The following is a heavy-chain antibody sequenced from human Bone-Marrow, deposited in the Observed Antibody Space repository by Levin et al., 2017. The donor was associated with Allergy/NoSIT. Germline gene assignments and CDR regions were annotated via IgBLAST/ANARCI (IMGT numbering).Heavy chain of an antibody. CDR3: ARAPIAAAGLYYYYYYMDV. J-gene: IGHJ6*03. D-gene: IGHD6-13*01. V-gene: IGHV1-69*06. Sequence: PTASVKVSCKASGGTFSSYAISWVRQAPGQGLEWMGGIIPIFGTANYAQKFQGRVTITADKSTSTAYMELSSLRSEDTAVYYCARAPIAAAGLYYYYYYMDVWGKGTTVTVSS. CDR2: IIPIFGTA. CDR1: GGTFSSYA.